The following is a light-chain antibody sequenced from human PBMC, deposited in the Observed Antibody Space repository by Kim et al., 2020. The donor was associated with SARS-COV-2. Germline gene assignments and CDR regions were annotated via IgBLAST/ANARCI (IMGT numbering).Light chain of an antibody. CDR3: QARVDGTYV. Sequence: VSPGQTASITCSGDKLENKFTSWFQQKPGQSPVVVLYQDTKRPSGIPERFSGSNSGNTATLTISGALAMDEADYYCQARVDGTYVFGTGTKVTVL. J-gene: IGLJ1*01. CDR1: KLENKF. V-gene: IGLV3-1*01. CDR2: QDT.